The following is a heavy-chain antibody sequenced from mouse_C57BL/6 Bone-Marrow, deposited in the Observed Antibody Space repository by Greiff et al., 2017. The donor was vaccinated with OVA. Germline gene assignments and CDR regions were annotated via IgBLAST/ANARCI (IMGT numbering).Heavy chain of an antibody. CDR1: GYTFTDYN. D-gene: IGHD1-1*01. CDR2: INPNNGGT. CDR3: ASGDYYGSSHWYFDV. Sequence: SGPELVKPGASVKMSCKASGYTFTDYNMHWVKQSHGKSLEWIGYINPNNGGTSYNQKFKGKATLTVNKSSSTAYMELRSLTSEDSAVYYCASGDYYGSSHWYFDVWGTGTTVTVSS. J-gene: IGHJ1*03. V-gene: IGHV1-22*01.